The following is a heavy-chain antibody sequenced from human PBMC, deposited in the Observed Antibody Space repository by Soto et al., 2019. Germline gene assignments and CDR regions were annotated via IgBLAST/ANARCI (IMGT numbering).Heavy chain of an antibody. CDR1: GFTFSSYA. J-gene: IGHJ4*02. Sequence: GGSLRLSCAASGFTFSSYAMSWVRQAPGKGLEWVSAISVSGGSTYYADSVKGRFTISRDNSKNTLYLQMNSLRAEDTAVYYCAKEAPYSSGWYGQVDYWGQGTLVTVSS. CDR2: ISVSGGST. V-gene: IGHV3-23*01. D-gene: IGHD6-19*01. CDR3: AKEAPYSSGWYGQVDY.